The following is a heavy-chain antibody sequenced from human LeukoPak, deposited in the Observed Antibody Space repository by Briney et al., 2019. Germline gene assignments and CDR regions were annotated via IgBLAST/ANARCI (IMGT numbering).Heavy chain of an antibody. Sequence: PGGSLRLSCAASGFTFSSYAMHWVRQAPGKGLEWVAVISYDGSNKYYADSVKGRFTISRDNSKNTLHLQMNSLRAEDTAVYYCARDPRYYDSSGYYCEGAFDIWGQGTMVTVSS. J-gene: IGHJ3*02. CDR2: ISYDGSNK. D-gene: IGHD3-22*01. CDR3: ARDPRYYDSSGYYCEGAFDI. V-gene: IGHV3-30*14. CDR1: GFTFSSYA.